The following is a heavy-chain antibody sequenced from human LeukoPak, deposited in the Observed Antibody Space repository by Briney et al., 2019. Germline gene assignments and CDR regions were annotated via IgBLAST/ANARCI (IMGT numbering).Heavy chain of an antibody. CDR1: GYTFTSYG. CDR2: ISAYNGNT. V-gene: IGHV1-18*01. Sequence: ASVKVSCKASGYTFTSYGISWVRQAPGQGLEWMGWISAYNGNTNYAQKLQGRVTMTTDTSTSTAYMELRSLRSDDTAVYYCARGGGSITMVRGVYYYYGMDVWGQGTTVTVSS. CDR3: ARGGGSITMVRGVYYYYGMDV. J-gene: IGHJ6*02. D-gene: IGHD3-10*01.